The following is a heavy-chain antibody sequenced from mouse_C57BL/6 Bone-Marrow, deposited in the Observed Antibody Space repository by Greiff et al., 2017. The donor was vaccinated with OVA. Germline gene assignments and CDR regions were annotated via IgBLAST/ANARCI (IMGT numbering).Heavy chain of an antibody. D-gene: IGHD2-2*01. J-gene: IGHJ2*01. CDR1: GFTFSSYT. V-gene: IGHV5-9*01. CDR3: AGQGYTMVTTGFDY. Sequence: EVMLVESGGGLVKPGGSLKLSCAASGFTFSSYTMSWVRQTPEKRLEWVATISGGGGNTYYPDSVKGRFTISRDNAKNTLYLQMSSLRSEDTAMYYGAGQGYTMVTTGFDYWGQGTTLTVSS. CDR2: ISGGGGNT.